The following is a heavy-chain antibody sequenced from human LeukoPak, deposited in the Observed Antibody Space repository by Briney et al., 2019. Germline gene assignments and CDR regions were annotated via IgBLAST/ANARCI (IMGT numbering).Heavy chain of an antibody. V-gene: IGHV1-2*02. CDR2: INPNSGGT. CDR1: GYTFTGYY. Sequence: ASVKVSCKASGYTFTGYYMHWVRQAPGQGLEWMGWINPNSGGTNYAQKFQGRVTMTRDTSMNTAYMEISRLTYDDTAVYYCGRGIQSFNPWGQGTQVTVSS. CDR3: GRGIQSFNP. J-gene: IGHJ5*02.